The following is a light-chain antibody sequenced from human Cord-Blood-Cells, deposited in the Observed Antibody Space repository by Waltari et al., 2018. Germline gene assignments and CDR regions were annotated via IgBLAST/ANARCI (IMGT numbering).Light chain of an antibody. CDR2: AAS. CDR3: QQSYSTPPWS. CDR1: QSISSY. Sequence: EIQMTQSPSSLSASVGDRVTITCRASQSISSYLNWYQQKPGKAPKLLIYAASSLQSGVPSRFSGSGSVTDFTLTISSLQPEDFATYYCQQSYSTPPWSFGQGTKLEIK. V-gene: IGKV1-39*01. J-gene: IGKJ2*03.